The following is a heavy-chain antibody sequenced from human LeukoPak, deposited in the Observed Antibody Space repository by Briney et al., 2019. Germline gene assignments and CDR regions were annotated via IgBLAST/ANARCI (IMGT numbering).Heavy chain of an antibody. CDR3: AKGLSSSCDDPNDY. Sequence: PGGSLRLSCAASGFTFSSYAMNWVRQAPGKGLEWVSRISASGDRTYHADSVKGRFTISRDNAKNTLYLQMNSLRADDTAVYYCAKGLSSSCDDPNDYWGQGTLVTVSA. V-gene: IGHV3-23*01. CDR1: GFTFSSYA. CDR2: ISASGDRT. J-gene: IGHJ4*02. D-gene: IGHD6-13*01.